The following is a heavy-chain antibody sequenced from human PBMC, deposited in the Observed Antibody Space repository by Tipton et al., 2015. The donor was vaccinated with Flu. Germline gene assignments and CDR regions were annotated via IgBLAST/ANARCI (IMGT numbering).Heavy chain of an antibody. CDR1: GASISSGNYF. D-gene: IGHD1/OR15-1a*01. CDR2: IYTSGST. CDR3: ARMVVGTTNWFDP. Sequence: TLSLTCTVSGASISSGNYFWSWIRLPAGKGLEWIGRIYTSGSTNYNPSLKSRVTISLDTSKNQFSLKLNSVTAADTAVYYCARMVVGTTNWFDPWGQGTLVTVSS. V-gene: IGHV4-61*02. J-gene: IGHJ5*02.